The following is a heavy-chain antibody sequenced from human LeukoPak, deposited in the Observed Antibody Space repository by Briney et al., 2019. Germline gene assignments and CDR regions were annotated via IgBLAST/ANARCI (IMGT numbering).Heavy chain of an antibody. CDR1: GFTFSGYA. D-gene: IGHD3-10*01. CDR3: VRGFTYYYGSGSYVDY. Sequence: PGGSLRLSCSASGFTFSGYAMDCVRQAPGKGLEYVSAISSNGGSTYYADSVKVRFTISRDNSKNTLYLQMSSLRAEDTAVYYCVRGFTYYYGSGSYVDYWGQGTLVTVSS. CDR2: ISSNGGST. V-gene: IGHV3-64D*06. J-gene: IGHJ4*02.